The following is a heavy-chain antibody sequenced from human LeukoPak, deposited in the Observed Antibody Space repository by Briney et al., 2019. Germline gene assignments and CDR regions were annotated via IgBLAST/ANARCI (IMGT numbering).Heavy chain of an antibody. CDR3: ASAPGGSPYYFDY. CDR1: GGSISSYY. D-gene: IGHD4-23*01. CDR2: IYYSGST. Sequence: SETLSLTCTVSGGSISSYYWSWIRQPPGKGLEWIGYIYYSGSTNYNPSLKSRVTISVDTSKNQFSLKLSSVTAADTAVYYCASAPGGSPYYFDYWGQGTLVTVSS. V-gene: IGHV4-59*01. J-gene: IGHJ4*02.